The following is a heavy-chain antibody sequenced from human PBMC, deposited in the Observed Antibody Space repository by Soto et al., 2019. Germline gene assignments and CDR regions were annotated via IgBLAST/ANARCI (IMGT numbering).Heavy chain of an antibody. Sequence: EVQLVESGGGLVKPGGSLRLSCAASGFTFSSYSMNWVRQAPGKGLEWVSSISSSSSYIYYADSVKGRFTISRDNAKNSLYLQMNSLRAEDTAVYYCARANYDFWSGIGYYYYYGMDVWGQGTTVTVSS. CDR1: GFTFSSYS. D-gene: IGHD3-3*01. CDR2: ISSSSSYI. V-gene: IGHV3-21*01. CDR3: ARANYDFWSGIGYYYYYGMDV. J-gene: IGHJ6*02.